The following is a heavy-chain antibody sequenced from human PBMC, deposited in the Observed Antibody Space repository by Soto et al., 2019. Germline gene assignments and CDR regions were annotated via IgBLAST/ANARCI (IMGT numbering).Heavy chain of an antibody. V-gene: IGHV3-11*05. Sequence: QVQLVESGGGLVKPGGSLRLSCEASGFTFSDYYMSWIRQAPGKGLEWVSYISSSSSYTNYADSVKGRFTISRDNAKNSLYLQMNSLRAEDTAVYYCARDLGLWFGERLWFDPWGQGTLVTVSS. CDR2: ISSSSSYT. CDR1: GFTFSDYY. J-gene: IGHJ5*02. D-gene: IGHD3-10*01. CDR3: ARDLGLWFGERLWFDP.